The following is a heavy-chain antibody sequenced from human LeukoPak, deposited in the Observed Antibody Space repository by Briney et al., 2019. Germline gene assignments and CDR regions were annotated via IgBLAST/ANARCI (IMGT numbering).Heavy chain of an antibody. J-gene: IGHJ4*02. CDR2: IYYSGST. D-gene: IGHD5-18*01. Sequence: SETLSLTCTVSGGSISSYYWSWIRQPPGKGLEWIGYIYYSGSTNYNPSLKSRVTISVDTSKNQFSLKLSSVIAADTAVYYCARGGLQLWYKPSYFDYWGQGTLVTVSS. V-gene: IGHV4-59*01. CDR3: ARGGLQLWYKPSYFDY. CDR1: GGSISSYY.